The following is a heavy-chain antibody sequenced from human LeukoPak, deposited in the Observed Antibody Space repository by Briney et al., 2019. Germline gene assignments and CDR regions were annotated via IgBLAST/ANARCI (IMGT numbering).Heavy chain of an antibody. Sequence: SETLSLTCTVSGGSISSSSYYWGWIRQPPGKGLEWIGSIYYSGSTYYNPSLKSRVTISVDTSENQFSLKLSSVTAADTAVYYCARQEWEILEWLYHDYWGQGTLVTVSS. CDR3: ARQEWEILEWLYHDY. CDR1: GGSISSSSYY. V-gene: IGHV4-39*01. J-gene: IGHJ4*02. CDR2: IYYSGST. D-gene: IGHD3-3*01.